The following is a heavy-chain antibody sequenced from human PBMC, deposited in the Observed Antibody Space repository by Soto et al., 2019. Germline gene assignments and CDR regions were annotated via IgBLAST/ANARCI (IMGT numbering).Heavy chain of an antibody. CDR1: GGSMNSYY. Sequence: SETLSLTCTVSGGSMNSYYWTWIRQPAGTGLEWIGRVYSCWATHYNPSLKSRITISLDTSNNQFSLRLPSATDADTAVYYCARGKRFSDWFDPWGQGTLVTVSS. CDR3: ARGKRFSDWFDP. V-gene: IGHV4-4*07. D-gene: IGHD3-3*01. CDR2: VYSCWAT. J-gene: IGHJ5*02.